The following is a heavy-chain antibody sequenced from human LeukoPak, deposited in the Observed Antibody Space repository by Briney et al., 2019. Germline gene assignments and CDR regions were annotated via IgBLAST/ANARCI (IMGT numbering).Heavy chain of an antibody. CDR1: GYSISSGYY. V-gene: IGHV4-38-2*02. Sequence: PSETLSLTCTVSGYSISSGYYWGWIRQPPGKGLEWIGSIYHSGSTYYNPSLKSRVTISVDTSKNQFSLKLSSVTAADTAVYYCARAPGIAAAVQWAFDIWGQGTMVTVSS. CDR2: IYHSGST. CDR3: ARAPGIAAAVQWAFDI. J-gene: IGHJ3*02. D-gene: IGHD6-13*01.